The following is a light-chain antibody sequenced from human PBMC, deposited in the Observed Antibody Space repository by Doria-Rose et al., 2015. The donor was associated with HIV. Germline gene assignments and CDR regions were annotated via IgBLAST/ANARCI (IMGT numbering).Light chain of an antibody. CDR3: QQYYDTPS. CDR1: QSHLYTYKHY. V-gene: IGKV4-1*01. CDR2: WAS. Sequence: DIRVTQSPESLGMSLGETATLNCKSNQSHLYTYKHYFAWYQQKPGQPPKLLIYWASTRQSGVPARFSGSGSGTDFTLTISSLEAEDVAVYYCQQYYDTPSFGPGSTVDIK. J-gene: IGKJ3*01.